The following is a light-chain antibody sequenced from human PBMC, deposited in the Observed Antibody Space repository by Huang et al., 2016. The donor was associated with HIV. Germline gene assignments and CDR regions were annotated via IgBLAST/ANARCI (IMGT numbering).Light chain of an antibody. J-gene: IGKJ3*01. CDR3: QQRSNWL. V-gene: IGKV3-11*01. CDR2: DAF. Sequence: EIVLTQAPATLSLFPGERATLSCRASQNFHNYLAWYQQRPGPAPRLLIYDAFNRATGIPARFSGSGSGTNFTLSINSLEPEDLAIYYCQQRSNWLFGPGTRVEVK. CDR1: QNFHNY.